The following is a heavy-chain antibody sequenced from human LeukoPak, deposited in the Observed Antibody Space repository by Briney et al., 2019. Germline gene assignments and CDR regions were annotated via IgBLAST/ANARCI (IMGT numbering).Heavy chain of an antibody. CDR1: GGSISSSSYY. D-gene: IGHD4-23*01. CDR3: ARVSEDYGSNSGDFDS. CDR2: IYYSGST. J-gene: IGHJ4*02. V-gene: IGHV4-39*07. Sequence: PSETLSLTCTVSGGSISSSSYYWGWIRQPPGKGLEWIGTIYYSGSTNYNPSLQSRVTISVDTSKNQFSLKLRSVTAADTAVYYCARVSEDYGSNSGDFDSWGQGTLVTVSS.